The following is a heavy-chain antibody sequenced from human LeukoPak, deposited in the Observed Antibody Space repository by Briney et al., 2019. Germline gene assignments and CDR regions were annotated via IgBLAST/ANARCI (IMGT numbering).Heavy chain of an antibody. V-gene: IGHV3-21*01. Sequence: GGSLRLSCAASGFTFSSYSMNWVRQAPGKGLEWVSSISSSSSYIYYADSVKGRFTISRDNAKNSLYLQMNSLRAEDTAVYYCASEQSRRITMIVPRAFDIWGQGTMVTVSS. D-gene: IGHD3-22*01. CDR2: ISSSSSYI. CDR1: GFTFSSYS. J-gene: IGHJ3*02. CDR3: ASEQSRRITMIVPRAFDI.